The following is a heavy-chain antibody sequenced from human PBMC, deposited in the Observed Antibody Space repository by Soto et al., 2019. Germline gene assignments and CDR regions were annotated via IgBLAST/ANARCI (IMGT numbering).Heavy chain of an antibody. V-gene: IGHV1-2*04. CDR2: INPNSGGT. CDR3: ARGDDDAFDI. Sequence: GASVKVSCKASGYTFTSYGISWVRQAPGQGLEWMGWINPNSGGTNYAQKFQGWVTMTRDTSISTAYMELSRLRSDDTAVYYCARGDDDAFDIWGQGTMVTVSS. J-gene: IGHJ3*02. CDR1: GYTFTSYG. D-gene: IGHD2-21*01.